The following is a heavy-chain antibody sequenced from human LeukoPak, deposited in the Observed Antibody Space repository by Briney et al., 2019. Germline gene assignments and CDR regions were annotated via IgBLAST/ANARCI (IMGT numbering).Heavy chain of an antibody. V-gene: IGHV3-11*01. Sequence: GGSLRLSCAASGFTFSSYAMSWFRQAPGKGLEWVSYISSSGSTIYYADSVKGRFTISRDNAKNSLYLQMNSLRAEDTAVYYCARAFLGDGYNSGYDYWGQGTLVTVSS. CDR3: ARAFLGDGYNSGYDY. D-gene: IGHD5-12*01. CDR2: ISSSGSTI. J-gene: IGHJ4*02. CDR1: GFTFSSYA.